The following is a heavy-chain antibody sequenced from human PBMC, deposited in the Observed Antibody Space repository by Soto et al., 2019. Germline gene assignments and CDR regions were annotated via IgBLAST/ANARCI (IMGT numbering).Heavy chain of an antibody. Sequence: QVQLVESGGGVVQPGRSLRLSYAASGFTFSSYGMHWVRQAPGKGLEWVAVIWYDGSNKYYADSVKGRFTISRDNSKNTLYLQMNSLRAEDTAVYYCARVRGSYYAPSSLDYWGQGTLVTVSS. D-gene: IGHD1-26*01. CDR3: ARVRGSYYAPSSLDY. CDR1: GFTFSSYG. J-gene: IGHJ4*02. CDR2: IWYDGSNK. V-gene: IGHV3-33*01.